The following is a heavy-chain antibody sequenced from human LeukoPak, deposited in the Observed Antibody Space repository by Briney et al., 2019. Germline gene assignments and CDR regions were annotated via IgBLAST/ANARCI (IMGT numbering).Heavy chain of an antibody. CDR2: INDNGGRT. J-gene: IGHJ4*02. V-gene: IGHV3-64*04. CDR3: ARDGTYTDYDPDFDI. D-gene: IGHD5-12*01. CDR1: GFTFSRYA. Sequence: PGGSLRLSCSASGFTFSRYAMHWVRQAPGKGLEYVSGINDNGGRTHYGDSVKGRFSISRDNAKNSLYLQMNSLRAEDTAVFYCARDGTYTDYDPDFDIWGQGTLVTVSS.